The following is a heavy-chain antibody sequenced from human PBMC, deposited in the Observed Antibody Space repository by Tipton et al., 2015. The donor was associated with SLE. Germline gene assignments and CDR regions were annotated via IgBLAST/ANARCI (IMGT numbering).Heavy chain of an antibody. J-gene: IGHJ4*02. D-gene: IGHD6-19*01. CDR1: GFTFSSYG. CDR2: ISGSGGST. V-gene: IGHV3-23*01. CDR3: AKAAGIAVAGNY. Sequence: SLRLSCAASGFTFSSYGMHWVRQAPGKGLEWVSAISGSGGSTYYADSVKGRFTISRDNSKNTLYLQMNSLRAEDTAVYYCAKAAGIAVAGNYWGQGTLVTVSS.